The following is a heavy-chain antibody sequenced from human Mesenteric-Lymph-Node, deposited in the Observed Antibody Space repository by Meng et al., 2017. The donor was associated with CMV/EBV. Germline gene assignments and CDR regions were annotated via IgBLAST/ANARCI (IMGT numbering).Heavy chain of an antibody. Sequence: QGQLQQWAAGLLKPSETRSLTCAVYGGSFSAYYWSWIRQPPGKGMEWIGEINHSGSTNYNPSLKSRITISVDTSKNPFSLKLTSVTAADTAVYFCASLAPLNNTKDKIPSGYWGQGTLVTVSS. D-gene: IGHD1-14*01. V-gene: IGHV4-34*01. CDR2: INHSGST. CDR3: ASLAPLNNTKDKIPSGY. CDR1: GGSFSAYY. J-gene: IGHJ4*02.